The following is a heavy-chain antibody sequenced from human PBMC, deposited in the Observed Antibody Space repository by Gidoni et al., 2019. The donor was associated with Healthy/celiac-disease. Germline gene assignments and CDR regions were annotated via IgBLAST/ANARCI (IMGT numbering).Heavy chain of an antibody. CDR3: ARENIGYCSGGSCYYFLY. D-gene: IGHD2-15*01. Sequence: QVPLQESGPGLVKPSETLSLTSTVSGGSIRRYYWSWIRQPAGKGLEWIGRIYTSGSTNYNPSLKSRVTMSVDTSKNQFSLKLSSVTAADTAVYYCARENIGYCSGGSCYYFLYWGQGTLVTVSS. J-gene: IGHJ4*02. CDR1: GGSIRRYY. CDR2: IYTSGST. V-gene: IGHV4-4*07.